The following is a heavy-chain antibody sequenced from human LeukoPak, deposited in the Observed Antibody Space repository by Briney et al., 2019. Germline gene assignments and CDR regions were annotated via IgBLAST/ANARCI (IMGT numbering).Heavy chain of an antibody. Sequence: LETLSLTCTVSGGSINNYYWSWMRQPAGKGLEWIGRIYSSGSTNYNPSLKSRVTMSVDTPKNQFSLKLSSVTAADTAIYYCARSPRDSNWLDYWGQGTLVTVSS. CDR3: ARSPRDSNWLDY. J-gene: IGHJ4*02. CDR2: IYSSGST. D-gene: IGHD4-11*01. CDR1: GGSINNYY. V-gene: IGHV4-4*07.